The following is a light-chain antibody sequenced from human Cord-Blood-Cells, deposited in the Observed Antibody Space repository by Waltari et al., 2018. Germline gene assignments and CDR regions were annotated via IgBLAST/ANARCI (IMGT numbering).Light chain of an antibody. CDR3: SSYAGSNNLV. J-gene: IGLJ3*02. V-gene: IGLV2-8*01. CDR1: SSDHGGYNY. Sequence: QSALTQPPSAYGSPGQSVTISCTGTSSDHGGYNYVSWYQQHPGKAPKLMIYEVSKRPSGVPDRFSGSKSGNTASLTVSGLQAEDEADYYCSSYAGSNNLVFGGGTKLTVL. CDR2: EVS.